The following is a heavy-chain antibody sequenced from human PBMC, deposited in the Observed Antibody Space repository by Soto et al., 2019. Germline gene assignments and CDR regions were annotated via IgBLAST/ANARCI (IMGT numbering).Heavy chain of an antibody. Sequence: QVKLVQSGTEVKKPGASMKVSCKASGYSFATSGISWVRQAPGQGLEWMGWISAYNGNTNYEQKLQDRVTMTTDTSTSTAYLELRSLRSDDTAAYYCARAGHYYDSSGYATWGQGTLVTVS. CDR1: GYSFATSG. CDR3: ARAGHYYDSSGYAT. CDR2: ISAYNGNT. D-gene: IGHD3-22*01. J-gene: IGHJ5*02. V-gene: IGHV1-18*01.